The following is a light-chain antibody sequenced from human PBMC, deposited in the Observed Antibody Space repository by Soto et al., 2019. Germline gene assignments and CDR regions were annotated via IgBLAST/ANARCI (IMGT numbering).Light chain of an antibody. J-gene: IGKJ4*01. CDR3: QNYNSAPPAGA. CDR2: ETS. CDR1: QGISNR. V-gene: IGKV1-27*01. Sequence: DNQMTQSPSSLSASVGDRVSITCRSSQGISNRLAWYQQKPGKVPKLLIYETSTLQSGVPSRFSGSGSGTDFTLTISSLQPEDVATYYCQNYNSAPPAGAFGGGTKVEIK.